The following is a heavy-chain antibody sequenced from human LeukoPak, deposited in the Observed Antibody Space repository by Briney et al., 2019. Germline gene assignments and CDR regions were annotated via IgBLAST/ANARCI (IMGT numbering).Heavy chain of an antibody. D-gene: IGHD1-26*01. CDR2: ISGSGDNT. Sequence: QSGGSLRLSCAASGFTFSGFAMSWVRRTPGKGLEWVSGISGSGDNTLYADSVKGRFTISRDNSKNTLYLEMNSLRAEDTAIYCCAKPTLIVGATDFDYWGQGTLVTVSS. V-gene: IGHV3-23*01. CDR3: AKPTLIVGATDFDY. J-gene: IGHJ4*02. CDR1: GFTFSGFA.